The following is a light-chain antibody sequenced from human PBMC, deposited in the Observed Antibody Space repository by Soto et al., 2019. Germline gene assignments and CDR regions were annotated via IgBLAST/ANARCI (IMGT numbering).Light chain of an antibody. CDR3: QQYNNWPRT. CDR1: QSVSSN. CDR2: GAS. J-gene: IGKJ1*01. V-gene: IGKV3-15*01. Sequence: EIVLTQSPGTLSLSPGERAPLSCRASQSVSSNLAWYQQKPGQAPRLLIYGASPRATGIPARFSGSGSGTEFTLTISSLQSEDFAVYYCQQYNNWPRTFGQGTKVDI.